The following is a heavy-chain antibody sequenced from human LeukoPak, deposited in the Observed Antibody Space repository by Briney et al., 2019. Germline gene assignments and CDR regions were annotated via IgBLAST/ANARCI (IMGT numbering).Heavy chain of an antibody. J-gene: IGHJ6*03. CDR3: ARRIRELSLKYYYYYYYMDV. CDR2: INHSGDT. D-gene: IGHD3-16*02. Sequence: PSETLSLTCAVYGGSSNGYYWSWIRQPPGKGLEWIGEINHSGDTNYNPSLKTRVTVSVDTSKNQFSLKLISVTAADTAVYYCARRIRELSLKYYYYYYYMDVWGKGTTVTVSS. CDR1: GGSSNGYY. V-gene: IGHV4-34*01.